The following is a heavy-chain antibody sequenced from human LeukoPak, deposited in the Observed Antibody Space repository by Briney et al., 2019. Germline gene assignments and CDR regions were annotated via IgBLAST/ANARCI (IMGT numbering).Heavy chain of an antibody. J-gene: IGHJ4*02. V-gene: IGHV4-39*01. CDR2: IYYSGST. Sequence: SETLSLTCTVSGGSISSSSYYWGWIRQPPGKRLEWIGSIYYSGSTYYNPSLKSRVTISVDTSKNQFSLKLSSVTAADTAVYFCARVAATDYFDYWGQGTLVTVSS. CDR3: ARVAATDYFDY. D-gene: IGHD2-15*01. CDR1: GGSISSSSYY.